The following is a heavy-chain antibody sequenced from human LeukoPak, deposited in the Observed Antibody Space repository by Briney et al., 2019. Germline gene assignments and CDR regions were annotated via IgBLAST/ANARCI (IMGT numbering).Heavy chain of an antibody. CDR3: ARGDSWELLNGMDV. J-gene: IGHJ6*02. Sequence: ASVKVSCKASGYTFTSYGISWVRQAPGHGLEWMGWISAYNGNTNYAQKLQGRVTMTTDTSTSTAYMELRSLRSDDTAVYYCARGDSWELLNGMDVWGQGTTVTVSS. CDR2: ISAYNGNT. V-gene: IGHV1-18*01. CDR1: GYTFTSYG. D-gene: IGHD1-26*01.